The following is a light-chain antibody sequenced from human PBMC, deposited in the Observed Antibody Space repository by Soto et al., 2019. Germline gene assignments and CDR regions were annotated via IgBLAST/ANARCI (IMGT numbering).Light chain of an antibody. CDR3: QTWGTGSWV. CDR1: SGHSSYA. Sequence: QPVLTQSPSASASLGASVKLTCTLSSGHSSYAIAWHQQQPAKGPRYLMRLNSDGSHTKGDGIPDRFSGSSSGAERYLTISSPQSEDEADYYCQTWGTGSWVFGGGTKLTVL. J-gene: IGLJ3*02. V-gene: IGLV4-69*01. CDR2: LNSDGSH.